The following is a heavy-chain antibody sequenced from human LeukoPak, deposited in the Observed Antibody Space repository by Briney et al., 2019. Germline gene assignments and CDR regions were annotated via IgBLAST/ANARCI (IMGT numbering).Heavy chain of an antibody. CDR3: ARVRDDYYYGMDV. CDR2: IIPILNNR. CDR1: GGTFSNEV. Sequence: ASVKVSCKASGGTFSNEVFNWVRQAPGQGLEWMGRIIPILNNRNYAQKFQDRVTITADMSTNTAYMELSSLRSEDTAVYYCARVRDDYYYGMDVWGQGTTVTVSS. V-gene: IGHV1-69*04. J-gene: IGHJ6*02.